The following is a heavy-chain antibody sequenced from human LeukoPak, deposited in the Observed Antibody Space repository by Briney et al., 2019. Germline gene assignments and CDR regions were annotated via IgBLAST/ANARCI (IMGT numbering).Heavy chain of an antibody. CDR2: IWYDGSNK. CDR3: ARGNRPVFDY. V-gene: IGHV3-33*01. CDR1: GFTFSTYG. J-gene: IGHJ4*02. Sequence: GGSLRLSCAASGFTFSTYGMHWVRQAPGKGLEWVALIWYDGSNKYYADSVKGRFTISRDNSKNTLYLQMNSLRAEDTAVYYCARGNRPVFDYWGQGTLVTVSS. D-gene: IGHD1-14*01.